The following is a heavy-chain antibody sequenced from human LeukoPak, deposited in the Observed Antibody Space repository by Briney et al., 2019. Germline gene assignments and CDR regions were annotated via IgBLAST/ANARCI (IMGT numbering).Heavy chain of an antibody. V-gene: IGHV5-10-1*01. CDR2: IDPSDSYT. Sequence: GESLKISCKGSGYTFTSYWISWVRQMPGKGLEWMGRIDPSDSYTDYSPSFQGHVTISADKSISTAYLQWSSLKASDTAMYYCAGGGYSYGQHYWGQGTLVTVSS. CDR3: AGGGYSYGQHY. CDR1: GYTFTSYW. J-gene: IGHJ4*02. D-gene: IGHD5-18*01.